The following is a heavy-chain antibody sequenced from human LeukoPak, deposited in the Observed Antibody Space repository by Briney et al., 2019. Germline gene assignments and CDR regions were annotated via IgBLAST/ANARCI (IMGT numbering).Heavy chain of an antibody. CDR1: GGSISSYF. D-gene: IGHD1-1*01. CDR3: AREGTSGTHLNWFDP. CDR2: IYGSGST. Sequence: SETLSLTCTVSGGSISSYFWSWIRQPPGKGLEWIGHIYGSGSTNYNPSLKSRVTLSVDTSKNQFSLKLSSVTAADTAVYYCAREGTSGTHLNWFDPWGQGTLVTVSS. V-gene: IGHV4-59*01. J-gene: IGHJ5*02.